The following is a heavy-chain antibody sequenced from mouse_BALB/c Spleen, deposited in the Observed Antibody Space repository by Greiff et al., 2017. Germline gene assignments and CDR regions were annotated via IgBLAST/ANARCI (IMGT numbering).Heavy chain of an antibody. CDR1: GYTFTDYE. V-gene: IGHV1-15*01. J-gene: IGHJ3*01. D-gene: IGHD2-14*01. Sequence: VQVVESGAELVRPGASVTLSCKASGYTFTDYEMHWVKQTPVHGLEWIGAIDPETGGTAYNQKFKGKATLTADKSSSTAYMELRSLTSEDSAVYYCTPYYRYDEVAYWGQGTLVTVSA. CDR2: IDPETGGT. CDR3: TPYYRYDEVAY.